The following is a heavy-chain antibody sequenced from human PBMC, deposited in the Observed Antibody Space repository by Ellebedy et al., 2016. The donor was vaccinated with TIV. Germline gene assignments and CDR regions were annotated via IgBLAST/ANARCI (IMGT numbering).Heavy chain of an antibody. V-gene: IGHV1-2*02. CDR2: INPNSGGT. CDR1: GYTFTGYY. D-gene: IGHD6-13*01. Sequence: ASVKVSCXASGYTFTGYYMHWVRQAPGQGLEWMGWINPNSGGTNYAQKFQGRVTMTRDTSISTAYMELSRLRSDDTAVYYCAREVSPYSSSLYYFDYWGQGTLVTVSS. J-gene: IGHJ4*02. CDR3: AREVSPYSSSLYYFDY.